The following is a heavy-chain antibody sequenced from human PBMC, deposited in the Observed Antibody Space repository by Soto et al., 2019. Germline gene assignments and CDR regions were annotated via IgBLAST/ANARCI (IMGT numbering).Heavy chain of an antibody. CDR2: ISWNSGDI. CDR3: AKGNYAYYYYMDV. V-gene: IGHV3-9*01. CDR1: GFTFDDYA. D-gene: IGHD4-17*01. J-gene: IGHJ6*03. Sequence: EVQLVESGGGLVQPGRSLRLSCAATGFTFDDYAMHWVRQAPGKGLEWVSSISWNSGDIGYADSVKGRFTISRDNAKNSLHLQMNSLRAEDTAVYYCAKGNYAYYYYMDVWGKGTTVTVSS.